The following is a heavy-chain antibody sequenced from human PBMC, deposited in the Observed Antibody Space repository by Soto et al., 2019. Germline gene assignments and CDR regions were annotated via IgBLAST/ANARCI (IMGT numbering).Heavy chain of an antibody. D-gene: IGHD3-10*01. V-gene: IGHV3-53*04. J-gene: IGHJ4*02. CDR3: ASHYYGSGSFHWV. Sequence: EVQLVESGGGLVQPGGSLRLSCAASGFTVSSNYMSWVRQAPGKGLEWVSVIYSGGSTYYADSVKGRFTISRHNSKNTLYLQMNSLRAEDTAVYYCASHYYGSGSFHWVWGQGTLVTVSS. CDR2: IYSGGST. CDR1: GFTVSSNY.